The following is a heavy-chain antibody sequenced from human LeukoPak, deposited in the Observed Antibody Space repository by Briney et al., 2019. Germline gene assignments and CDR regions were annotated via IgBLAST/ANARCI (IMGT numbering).Heavy chain of an antibody. CDR3: ARDGIGGIKAFDI. D-gene: IGHD3-16*01. J-gene: IGHJ3*02. CDR1: GFXFSRYW. V-gene: IGHV3-7*05. CDR2: IKHDGSQK. Sequence: PGGSLRLSCGASGFXFSRYWISWVRQAPGRGLEWVANIKHDGSQKYYVDSVKGRITISRDNAKNSPYLQMTSLRAEDTAVYYCARDGIGGIKAFDIWGQGTMVTVSS.